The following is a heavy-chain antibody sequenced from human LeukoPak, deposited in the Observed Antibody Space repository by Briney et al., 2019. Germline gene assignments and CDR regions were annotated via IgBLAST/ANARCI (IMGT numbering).Heavy chain of an antibody. J-gene: IGHJ4*02. CDR2: IIPIFGTA. D-gene: IGHD2-15*01. CDR1: GGTFSSYA. V-gene: IGHV1-69*06. CDR3: ASPPEDIVGGAFDY. Sequence: ASVKVSCKASGGTFSSYAISWVRQAPGQGLEWMGVIIPIFGTANYAQKFQGRVTITADKSTSTAYMELSSLRSEDTAVYYCASPPEDIVGGAFDYWGQGTLVTVSS.